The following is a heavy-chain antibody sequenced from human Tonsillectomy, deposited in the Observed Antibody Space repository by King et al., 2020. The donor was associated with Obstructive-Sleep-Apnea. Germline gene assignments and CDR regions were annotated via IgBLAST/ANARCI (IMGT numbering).Heavy chain of an antibody. D-gene: IGHD3-10*01. CDR1: GFTFSNYA. CDR2: ITGRYGNT. J-gene: IGHJ4*02. CDR3: AKYREVLWFGVPSLDS. Sequence: VQLVESGGGLVQPGESLRLSCVVSGFTFSNYAMTWVRQAPGKGLEWVSSITGRYGNTYYADSVKGRFTISRDDNKNTLFLQMNSLGVEDTAVYYCAKYREVLWFGVPSLDSWGQGNLVTVSS. V-gene: IGHV3-23*04.